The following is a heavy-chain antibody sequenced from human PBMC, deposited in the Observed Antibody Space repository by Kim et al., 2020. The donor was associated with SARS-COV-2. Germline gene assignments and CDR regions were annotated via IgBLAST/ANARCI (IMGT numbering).Heavy chain of an antibody. D-gene: IGHD3-10*01. J-gene: IGHJ5*02. Sequence: STYYNPSLKSRVTISVDTSKNQFSLKLSSVTAADTAVYYCALFTANWFDPWGQGTLVTVSS. CDR3: ALFTANWFDP. CDR2: ST. V-gene: IGHV4-31*02.